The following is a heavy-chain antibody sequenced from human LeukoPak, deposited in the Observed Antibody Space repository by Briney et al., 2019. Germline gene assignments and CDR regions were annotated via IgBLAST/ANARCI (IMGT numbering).Heavy chain of an antibody. V-gene: IGHV3-30*02. CDR2: IRYDGSNT. Sequence: GGSLRLSCAASGFTFSSYGMHWVRQAPGQGLEWVAFIRYDGSNTYYADSVKGRFTTSTDNSKNTLYMQMNSLRAEDTAVYYCATSLALTVRGNWFDPWGQGTLVTVSP. D-gene: IGHD3-9*01. CDR1: GFTFSSYG. J-gene: IGHJ5*02. CDR3: ATSLALTVRGNWFDP.